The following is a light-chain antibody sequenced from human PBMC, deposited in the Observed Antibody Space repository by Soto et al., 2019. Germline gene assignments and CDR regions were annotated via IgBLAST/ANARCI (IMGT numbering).Light chain of an antibody. J-gene: IGKJ1*01. CDR1: QSVSNNY. Sequence: EIVLTQSPGTLSLSPGERDTLSCRASQSVSNNYLAWYQQKPGQAPRLLIYGASNRATGIPDRFSGSGSGTDFTLTISDVQPEDFALYYCHQRQSWPRTFGQGTKVDIK. CDR3: HQRQSWPRT. V-gene: IGKV3-11*01. CDR2: GAS.